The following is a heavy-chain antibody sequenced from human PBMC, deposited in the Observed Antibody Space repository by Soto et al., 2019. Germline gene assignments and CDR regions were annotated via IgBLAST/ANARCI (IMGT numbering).Heavy chain of an antibody. CDR1: GGSISSGGYY. J-gene: IGHJ1*01. CDR3: ARVLRTAPVYFQH. Sequence: SDTLSLTCTVSGGSISSGGYYWSWIRQHPGKGLEWIGYIYYSGSTYYNPSLKSRVTISVDTSKNQFSLKLSSVTAADTAVYYCARVLRTAPVYFQHWGQGTLVTVS. V-gene: IGHV4-31*03. CDR2: IYYSGST.